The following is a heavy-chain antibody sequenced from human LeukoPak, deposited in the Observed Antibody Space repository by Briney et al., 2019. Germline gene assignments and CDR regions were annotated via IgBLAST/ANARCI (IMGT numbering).Heavy chain of an antibody. V-gene: IGHV3-15*01. CDR3: TTDVVDTALDY. D-gene: IGHD5-18*01. CDR2: IKSKTDGGTT. Sequence: GRIKSKTDGGTTDYAAPVKGRFTISRDDSKNTLYLQMNSLKTEDTAVYYCTTDVVDTALDYWGQGTLVTVSS. J-gene: IGHJ4*02.